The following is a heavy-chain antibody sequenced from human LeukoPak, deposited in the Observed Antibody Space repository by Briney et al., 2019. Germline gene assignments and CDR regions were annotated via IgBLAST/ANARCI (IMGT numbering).Heavy chain of an antibody. D-gene: IGHD3-3*02. CDR2: IKGDGSDK. CDR3: ASNNGIFPY. Sequence: GGSLRLSCAASGISFSDYWMNWVRQAPGKGLEWVANIKGDGSDKYYVDSVKGRFTISRDNTKNSLYLQMNSLRAEDTAVYYCASNNGIFPYWGRGTLVTVSS. J-gene: IGHJ4*02. V-gene: IGHV3-7*01. CDR1: GISFSDYW.